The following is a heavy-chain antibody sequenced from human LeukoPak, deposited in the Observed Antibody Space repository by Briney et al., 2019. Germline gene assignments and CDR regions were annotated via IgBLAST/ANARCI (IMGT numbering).Heavy chain of an antibody. D-gene: IGHD3-10*01. CDR3: ARSHPDYYGVGAFDI. CDR1: GGSISNYY. V-gene: IGHV4-59*01. Sequence: PSETLSLTCTVSGGSISNYYWSWIRQPPGKGLEWIGYIYYSGSTNYNPSLKSRVTISVDTSKNQFSLKLSSVTAADTAVYYCARSHPDYYGVGAFDIWGQGTMVTVSS. CDR2: IYYSGST. J-gene: IGHJ3*02.